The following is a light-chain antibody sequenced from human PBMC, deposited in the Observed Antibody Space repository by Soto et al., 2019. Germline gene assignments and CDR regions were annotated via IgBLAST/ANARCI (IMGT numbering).Light chain of an antibody. CDR1: QSVNNN. J-gene: IGKJ2*01. Sequence: EIIVTQSPASLSVSPGERATLSCRASQSVNNNLAWYQQKRGQAPRLLIYGASTRATGIPGRFRGSGSGTEFTLSITSLQSEDFAVYFCQQYNNWPPDTFGQGTKLEIK. CDR2: GAS. CDR3: QQYNNWPPDT. V-gene: IGKV3-15*01.